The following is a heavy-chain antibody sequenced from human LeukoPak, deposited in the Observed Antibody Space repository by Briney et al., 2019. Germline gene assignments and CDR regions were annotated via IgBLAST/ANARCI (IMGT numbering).Heavy chain of an antibody. CDR3: ARVRQLVEGVDY. V-gene: IGHV4-61*02. Sequence: PSETLSLTCTVSGGSISSGSYYWSWIRQPAGKGLEWIGRIYTSGSTNYNPSLKSRVTISVDKSKNQFSLKLSSVTAADTAVYYCARVRQLVEGVDYWGQGTLVTVSS. J-gene: IGHJ4*02. D-gene: IGHD6-13*01. CDR1: GGSISSGSYY. CDR2: IYTSGST.